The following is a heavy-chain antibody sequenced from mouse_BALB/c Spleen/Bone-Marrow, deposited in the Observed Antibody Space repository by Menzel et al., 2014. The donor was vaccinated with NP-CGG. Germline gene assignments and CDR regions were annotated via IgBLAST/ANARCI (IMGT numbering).Heavy chain of an antibody. D-gene: IGHD1-1*01. CDR1: GYTFSSYW. CDR3: ALGSSYRGYYDN. CDR2: INPSTGYT. Sequence: QAQLQQPGAELAKPGASVKLSCKASGYTFSSYWMHWVKHRPGQGLEWIGYINPSTGYTEYNQKFKDKATMTADKSSSTAYMQLSSMTSEDSAVYNCALGSSYRGYYDNWGQGTTLTVSS. J-gene: IGHJ2*01. V-gene: IGHV1-7*01.